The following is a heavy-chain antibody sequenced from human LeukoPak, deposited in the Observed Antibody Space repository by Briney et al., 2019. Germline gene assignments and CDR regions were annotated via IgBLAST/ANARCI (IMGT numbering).Heavy chain of an antibody. Sequence: SETLSLTCGFYGASLSSYSWNWIRQSPGKGLEEIGEFNSSGCTYYKSSLRSRVTISRDMSKNQISLNVTSVTATDTSIYFCAIGVVFRRSTPYFDQWGQGTLVTVTS. CDR2: FNSSGCT. CDR1: GASLSSYS. V-gene: IGHV4-34*01. D-gene: IGHD3-22*01. CDR3: AIGVVFRRSTPYFDQ. J-gene: IGHJ4*02.